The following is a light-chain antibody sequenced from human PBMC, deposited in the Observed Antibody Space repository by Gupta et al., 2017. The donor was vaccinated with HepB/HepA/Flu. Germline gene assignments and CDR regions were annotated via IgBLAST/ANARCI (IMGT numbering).Light chain of an antibody. CDR1: QSISSS. CDR2: VAS. V-gene: IGKV1-39*01. CDR3: QQSYSTPLT. Sequence: DIQMTQSPSSLAASVGDRVTITCRASQSISSSLNWYQQKSGKAPKLLIYVASSLHSGVPSRFSGSGSGTDFTLTISSLQPEDFATYYCQQSYSTPLTFGGGTKVEIK. J-gene: IGKJ4*01.